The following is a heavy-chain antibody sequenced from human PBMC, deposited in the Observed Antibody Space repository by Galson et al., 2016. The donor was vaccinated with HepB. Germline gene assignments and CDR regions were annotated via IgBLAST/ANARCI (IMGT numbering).Heavy chain of an antibody. V-gene: IGHV3-74*01. J-gene: IGHJ3*02. CDR2: IKSDGSSR. Sequence: SLRLSCAASGFIFSGYWMHWVRQVPGKGLVWVSRIKSDGSSRTYAYSVKGRFTISRDNAKSTLYLQMNSLRDDDTAVYYCAREGVTVDAFDIWGQGTMVTVSS. CDR3: AREGVTVDAFDI. CDR1: GFIFSGYW. D-gene: IGHD2-21*02.